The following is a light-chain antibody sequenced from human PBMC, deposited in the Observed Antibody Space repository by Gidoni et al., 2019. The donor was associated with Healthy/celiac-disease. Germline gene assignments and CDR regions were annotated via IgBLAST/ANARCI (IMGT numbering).Light chain of an antibody. V-gene: IGKV1-39*01. CDR3: QQSYSTPRT. J-gene: IGKJ1*01. CDR1: QSISSY. CDR2: AAS. Sequence: DIQMTQSPSSLSASVGDRVTITCRASQSISSYLNWYQQKPGKAPKLLIYAASSLQSGVPSRFSGSGSVTYFTLTISSLQPEDFATYYCQQSYSTPRTFGQGTKVEIK.